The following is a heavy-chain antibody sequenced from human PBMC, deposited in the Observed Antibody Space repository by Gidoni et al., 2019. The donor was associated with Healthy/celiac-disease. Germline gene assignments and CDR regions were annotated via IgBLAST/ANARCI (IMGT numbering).Heavy chain of an antibody. CDR3: AIVRGAARDVYYYYMDV. J-gene: IGHJ6*03. D-gene: IGHD6-6*01. CDR2: IIPIFGTA. CDR1: GGTFSSYP. V-gene: IGHV1-69*01. Sequence: QVQLVQSGAEVKKPGSSVKVSCTASGGTFSSYPISWVRQAPGQGLEWMGGIIPIFGTANYAQKFQGRVTITADESTSTAYMELSSLRSEDTAVYYCAIVRGAARDVYYYYMDVWGKGTTVTVSS.